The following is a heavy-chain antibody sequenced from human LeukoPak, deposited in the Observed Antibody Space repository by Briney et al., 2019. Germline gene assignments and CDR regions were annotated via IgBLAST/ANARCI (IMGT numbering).Heavy chain of an antibody. CDR2: MNTNTGNP. CDR1: GYTFTSYA. D-gene: IGHD2-15*01. CDR3: ARDDDHCSGGSCYTWYYYYYYGMDV. Sequence: EASVKVSCKASGYTFTSYAMNWVRQAPGQGLEWMGWMNTNTGNPTYAQGFTGRFVFSLDTSVSTAYLQISSLKAEDTAVHYCARDDDHCSGGSCYTWYYYYYYGMDVWGQGTTVTVSS. V-gene: IGHV7-4-1*02. J-gene: IGHJ6*02.